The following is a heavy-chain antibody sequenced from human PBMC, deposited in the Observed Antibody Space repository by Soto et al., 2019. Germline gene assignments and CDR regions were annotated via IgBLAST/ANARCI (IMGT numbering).Heavy chain of an antibody. CDR2: ISGSGGST. J-gene: IGHJ6*02. CDR3: AKVVRIAAAGTRGWYYYGMDA. D-gene: IGHD6-13*01. V-gene: IGHV3-23*01. Sequence: GGSLRLSCAASGFTFSSYAMSWVRQAPGKGLEWVSAISGSGGSTYYADSVKGRFTISRDNSKNTLYLQMNSLRAEDTAVYYCAKVVRIAAAGTRGWYYYGMDAWGQGTTVTVSS. CDR1: GFTFSSYA.